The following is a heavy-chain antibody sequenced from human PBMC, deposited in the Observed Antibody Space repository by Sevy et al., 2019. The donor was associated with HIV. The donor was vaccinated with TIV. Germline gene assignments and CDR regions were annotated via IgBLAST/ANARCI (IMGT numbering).Heavy chain of an antibody. CDR2: IWSDGAYQ. D-gene: IGHD3-22*01. CDR1: GFTFSSYA. CDR3: ARGGYYYDNAAYYAFDS. Sequence: EGSLRLSCAAAGFTFSSYAMHWVRQAPGKGLEWVAIIWSDGAYQYHGDSVKGRFTISRDNSKNTLYLQMISLRVEDTAVYYCARGGYYYDNAAYYAFDSWGQGTLVTVSS. V-gene: IGHV3-33*01. J-gene: IGHJ4*02.